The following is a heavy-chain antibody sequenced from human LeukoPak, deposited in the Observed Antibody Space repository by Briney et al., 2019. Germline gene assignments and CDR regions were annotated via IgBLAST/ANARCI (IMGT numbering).Heavy chain of an antibody. J-gene: IGHJ4*02. V-gene: IGHV7-4-1*02. CDR3: ARDFAGYTTHFDY. CDR2: INTNTGNP. CDR1: GYTFTSYY. D-gene: IGHD5-18*01. Sequence: ASVKVSCKASGYTFTSYYMHWVRQAPGQGLEWMGWINTNTGNPTYAQGFTGRFVFSLDTSVSTAYLQISSLKAEDTAVYYCARDFAGYTTHFDYWGQGTLVTVSS.